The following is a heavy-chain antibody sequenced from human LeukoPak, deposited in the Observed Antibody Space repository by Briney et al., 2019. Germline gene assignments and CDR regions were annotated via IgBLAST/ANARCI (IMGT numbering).Heavy chain of an antibody. V-gene: IGHV5-51*01. CDR3: ARRLGTVTTQNWFDP. Sequence: GESLKIPCKGSGYSFTSYCIGWVRRMPGKGLEWMGIIYPGDSDTRYSPSFQGQVTISADKSISTAYLQWSSLKASDTAMYYCARRLGTVTTQNWFDPWGQGTLVTVSP. CDR1: GYSFTSYC. CDR2: IYPGDSDT. D-gene: IGHD4-17*01. J-gene: IGHJ5*02.